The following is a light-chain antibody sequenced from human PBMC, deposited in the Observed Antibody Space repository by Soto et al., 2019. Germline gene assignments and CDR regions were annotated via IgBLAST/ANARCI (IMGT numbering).Light chain of an antibody. J-gene: IGLJ1*01. CDR2: XXX. CDR3: QAWGSSTYV. CDR1: KLGDKY. Sequence: SYELTQPPSVSVSPGQTASITCSGDKLGDKYACWYQQKPGQSPLLVXXXXXXXXXXXXXXXXXXXXXNTATLTISGTQAXXXXDYYCQAWGSSTYVFGTGTKLTVL. V-gene: IGLV3-1*01.